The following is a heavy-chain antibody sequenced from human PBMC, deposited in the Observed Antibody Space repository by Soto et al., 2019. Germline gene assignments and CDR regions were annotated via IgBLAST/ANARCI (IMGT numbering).Heavy chain of an antibody. Sequence: QVQLQESGPGLVKPSETLSLTCTVSGGSISSYYWSWIRQPPGKGLEWIGYIYYSGSTNYNPSLKSRVTISVDTSKNQFSLKLSSVTAADTAVYYCARVRGTMVRGVNPEGGMDVWGQGTTVTVSS. D-gene: IGHD3-10*01. CDR2: IYYSGST. J-gene: IGHJ6*02. CDR1: GGSISSYY. CDR3: ARVRGTMVRGVNPEGGMDV. V-gene: IGHV4-59*01.